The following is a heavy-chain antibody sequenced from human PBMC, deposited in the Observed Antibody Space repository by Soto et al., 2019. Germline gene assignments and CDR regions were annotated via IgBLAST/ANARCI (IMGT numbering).Heavy chain of an antibody. CDR2: IGGVGGDT. J-gene: IGHJ5*02. CDR3: ARDPVPYNGKWDWFDP. V-gene: IGHV3-23*01. Sequence: DVQLLESGGGLVQPGGSLRLYCAASGFIFGDYAMSWVRRAPGKGLEWVSSIGGVGGDTYYAASVKGRFTISRDNSKNTLYLQMNSLRAEDTSVYYCARDPVPYNGKWDWFDPWGQGTLVTVSS. D-gene: IGHD1-26*01. CDR1: GFIFGDYA.